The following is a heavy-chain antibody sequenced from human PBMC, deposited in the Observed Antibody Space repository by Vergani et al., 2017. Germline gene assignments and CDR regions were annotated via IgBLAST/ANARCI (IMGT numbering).Heavy chain of an antibody. CDR3: ARDPNYDFWSGYWGD. CDR2: ISISGSTI. Sequence: EVQLVESGGGLVQPGGSLRLSCAASGFTFSSYSMNWVRQAPGKGLEWVSYISISGSTIYYADSVKGRFTISRDNAKNSLYLQMNSLRAEDTAVYYCARDPNYDFWSGYWGDWGQGTLVTVSS. V-gene: IGHV3-48*04. CDR1: GFTFSSYS. J-gene: IGHJ4*02. D-gene: IGHD3-3*01.